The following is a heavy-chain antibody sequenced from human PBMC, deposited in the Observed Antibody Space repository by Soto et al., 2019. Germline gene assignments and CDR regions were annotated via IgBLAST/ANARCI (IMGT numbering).Heavy chain of an antibody. CDR2: FDPEDGET. Sequence: ASXKVSCKVSGYTLTELSMHWVRQAPGKGLEWMGGFDPEDGETIYAEKFQGRVTMTEDTSTDTAYMELSSLRSEDTAVYYCATEALWFGELFRDYWGQGTLVTVSS. D-gene: IGHD3-10*01. J-gene: IGHJ4*02. CDR1: GYTLTELS. V-gene: IGHV1-24*01. CDR3: ATEALWFGELFRDY.